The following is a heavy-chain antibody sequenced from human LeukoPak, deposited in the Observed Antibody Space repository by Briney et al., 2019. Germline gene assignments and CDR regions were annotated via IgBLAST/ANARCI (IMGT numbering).Heavy chain of an antibody. Sequence: SETLSLTCTVSGGSISSYYWSWIRQPPGKGLEWIGYIYYSGSTNYNPSLKSRVTISVDTSKNQFSLKLSSVTAADTAVYYCARIVMTTVGNNWFDPWGQGTLVTVSS. CDR2: IYYSGST. J-gene: IGHJ5*02. CDR3: ARIVMTTVGNNWFDP. D-gene: IGHD4-23*01. V-gene: IGHV4-59*01. CDR1: GGSISSYY.